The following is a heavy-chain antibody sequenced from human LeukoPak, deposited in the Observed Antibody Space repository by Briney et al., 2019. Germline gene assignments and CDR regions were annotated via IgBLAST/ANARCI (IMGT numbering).Heavy chain of an antibody. D-gene: IGHD1-26*01. CDR2: INHSGST. Sequence: PSETLSLTCAVYGGSFSGYYWSWIRQPPGKGLEWIGEINHSGSTNYNPSLKSRVTISVDMSKNQFSLKLSSVTAADTAVYYCARGLGARDYWGQGTLVTVSS. J-gene: IGHJ4*02. V-gene: IGHV4-34*01. CDR3: ARGLGARDY. CDR1: GGSFSGYY.